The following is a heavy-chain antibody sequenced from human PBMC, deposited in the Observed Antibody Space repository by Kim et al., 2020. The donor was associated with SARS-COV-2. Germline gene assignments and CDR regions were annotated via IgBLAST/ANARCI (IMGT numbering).Heavy chain of an antibody. D-gene: IGHD3-9*01. CDR1: SGSSSVYY. CDR3: ASHYFHNGFYYYIFHI. CDR2: ISRGGAT. Sequence: SETLSLTCAVDSGSSSVYYWSWLRQPPGKGLEWIGEISRGGATNYNPSLKGRATTSMDASKTQFSLTITSVTAADTAVYYCASHYFHNGFYYYIFHIWGQGTMVTVSS. V-gene: IGHV4-34*01. J-gene: IGHJ3*02.